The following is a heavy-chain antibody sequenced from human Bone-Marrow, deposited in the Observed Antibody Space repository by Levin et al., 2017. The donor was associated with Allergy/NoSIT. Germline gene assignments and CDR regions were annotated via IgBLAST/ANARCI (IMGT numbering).Heavy chain of an antibody. D-gene: IGHD3-22*01. CDR3: TREGIAMIGGMDV. CDR1: GFTFSTYW. J-gene: IGHJ6*02. V-gene: IGHV3-74*01. Sequence: GGSLRLSCAASGFTFSTYWMHWVRQAPGKGLVWVSRIKTDGSSTIYAGSVKGRFTISRDNAKNTLYLQMNILRGEDTAVYYCTREGIAMIGGMDVWGQGTTVTVSS. CDR2: IKTDGSST.